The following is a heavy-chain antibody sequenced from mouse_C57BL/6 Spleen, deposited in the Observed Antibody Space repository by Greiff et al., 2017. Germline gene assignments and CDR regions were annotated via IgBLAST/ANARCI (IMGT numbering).Heavy chain of an antibody. V-gene: IGHV1-5*01. CDR3: TRKPNDYDYDWFAY. J-gene: IGHJ3*01. D-gene: IGHD2-4*01. Sequence: EVQLQQSGTELARPGASVKMSCKTSGYTFTSYWMHWVKQRPGQGLEWIGAIYPGNSDTSYNQKFKGKAKLTAVTSASTAYMELSSLTNEDSAVYCCTRKPNDYDYDWFAYWGQGTLVTVSA. CDR1: GYTFTSYW. CDR2: IYPGNSDT.